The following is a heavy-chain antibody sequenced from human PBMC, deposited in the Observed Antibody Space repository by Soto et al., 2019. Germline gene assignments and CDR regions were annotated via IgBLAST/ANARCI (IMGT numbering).Heavy chain of an antibody. CDR1: GYTFTSYG. Sequence: ASVKVSCKTFGYTFTSYGIGWARQAPGQGLEWMGWINTYNGNTNYAQNLQGRVTRTTDTSTSTAYMELRSLRSNDTAIYYCAMVDVYVTPSPQDVWGQGTTVTVSS. V-gene: IGHV1-18*01. J-gene: IGHJ6*02. CDR3: AMVDVYVTPSPQDV. CDR2: INTYNGNT. D-gene: IGHD3-16*01.